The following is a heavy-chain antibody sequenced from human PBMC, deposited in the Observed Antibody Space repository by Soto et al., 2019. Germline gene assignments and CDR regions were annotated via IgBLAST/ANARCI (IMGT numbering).Heavy chain of an antibody. D-gene: IGHD3-10*01. CDR3: ARDWESTVSTWSFGAF. CDR2: IIPFLGVT. V-gene: IGHV1-69*08. J-gene: IGHJ4*02. Sequence: QVQLVQSGAEVKKPGSSVKVSCKASGGTFSPYTINWVRQAPGQGPEWMGRIIPFLGVTNYAQKFQARVTITAEKSTTAAYMELGGLRFEDTAVYYCARDWESTVSTWSFGAFWGRGTLVTVSS. CDR1: GGTFSPYT.